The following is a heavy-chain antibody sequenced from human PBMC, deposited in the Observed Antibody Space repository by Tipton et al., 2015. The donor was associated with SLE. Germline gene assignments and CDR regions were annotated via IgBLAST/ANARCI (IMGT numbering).Heavy chain of an antibody. Sequence: QLVQSGAVVKKPGASVRVSCKASGYTFTSYDINWVRQASGQGLEWMGWMNPNSGATGYAQSFQGRVTMTRNTSISTAYMELSSLRSEDAAVYYCAREEGGNYVYYGMDVWGQGTTVTVSS. V-gene: IGHV1-8*01. J-gene: IGHJ6*02. CDR2: MNPNSGAT. CDR1: GYTFTSYD. CDR3: AREEGGNYVYYGMDV. D-gene: IGHD1-7*01.